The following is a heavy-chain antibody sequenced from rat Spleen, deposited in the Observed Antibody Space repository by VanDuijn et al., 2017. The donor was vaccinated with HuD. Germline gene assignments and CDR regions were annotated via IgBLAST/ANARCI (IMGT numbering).Heavy chain of an antibody. CDR2: ISSDGGNT. Sequence: EVQLMESGGGLVQPGRSLKLSCAASGFTFSNYDMAWVRQAPTKGLEWVASISSDGGNTYYRDSVKGRFTISRDNAKNTQYLQMDSLRSEDTATYYWARQGTDNIGTTYYFDYWGQGVMVTVSS. V-gene: IGHV5S13*01. D-gene: IGHD1-5*01. J-gene: IGHJ2*01. CDR3: ARQGTDNIGTTYYFDY. CDR1: GFTFSNYD.